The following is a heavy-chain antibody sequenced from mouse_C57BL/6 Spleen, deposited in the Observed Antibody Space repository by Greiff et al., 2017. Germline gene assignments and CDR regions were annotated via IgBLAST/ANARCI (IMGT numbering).Heavy chain of an antibody. CDR2: IDPSDSYT. CDR3: ARGDITGLYFDY. V-gene: IGHV1-69*01. CDR1: GYTFTSYW. D-gene: IGHD3-2*02. J-gene: IGHJ2*01. Sequence: QVQLQQPGAELVMPGASVKLSCKASGYTFTSYWMHWVKQRPGQGLEWIGEIDPSDSYTNYNQKFKGKSTLTADTSSSTAYMQLSSLTTEDSAVYYCARGDITGLYFDYWGQGTTLTVSS.